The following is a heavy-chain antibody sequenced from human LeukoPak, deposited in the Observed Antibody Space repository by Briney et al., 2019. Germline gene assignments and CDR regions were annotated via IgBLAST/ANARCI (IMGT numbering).Heavy chain of an antibody. CDR3: ARRPADYYGGNYYFDY. CDR1: GGSISSYY. J-gene: IGHJ4*02. V-gene: IGHV4-59*01. D-gene: IGHD4-23*01. Sequence: SETLSLTCTVSGGSISSYYWSWIRQPPGKGLEWIGYIYYSGSTNYNPSLKSRVTISVDTSKNQFSLKLSSVTAADTAVYYCARRPADYYGGNYYFDYWGQGTLVTVSS. CDR2: IYYSGST.